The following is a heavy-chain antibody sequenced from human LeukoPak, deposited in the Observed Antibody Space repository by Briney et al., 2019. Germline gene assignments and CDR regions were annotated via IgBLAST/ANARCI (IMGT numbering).Heavy chain of an antibody. Sequence: KPSETLSLTCTVSGGSISSYYWSWIRQPPGKGLEWIGYIYYSGSTNYNPSLKSRVTISVDTSKNQFSLKLSSVTAADPAVYYCARVAFVMTTVTTLYYFDYWGQGTLVTVSS. CDR3: ARVAFVMTTVTTLYYFDY. CDR1: GGSISSYY. J-gene: IGHJ4*02. CDR2: IYYSGST. V-gene: IGHV4-59*01. D-gene: IGHD4-17*01.